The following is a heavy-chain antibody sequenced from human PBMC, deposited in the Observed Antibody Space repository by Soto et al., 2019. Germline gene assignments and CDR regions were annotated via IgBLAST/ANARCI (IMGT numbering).Heavy chain of an antibody. CDR2: TSYDGNNK. J-gene: IGHJ4*02. CDR1: GLTFGNYG. V-gene: IGHV3-30*18. CDR3: AKGGGSARDFDY. D-gene: IGHD1-26*01. Sequence: PGGSLRLSCTGSGLTFGNYGMHWVRQAPGKGLEWVASTSYDGNNKYYADSLKGRFTIPRDNSKKMVYLQMTSLGPEDTAVYYCAKGGGSARDFDYWGQGALVTVSS.